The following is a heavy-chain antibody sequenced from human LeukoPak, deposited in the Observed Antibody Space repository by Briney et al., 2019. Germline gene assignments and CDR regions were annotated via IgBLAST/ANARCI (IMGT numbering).Heavy chain of an antibody. Sequence: PSETLSLTCTVSGGSISSYYWSWIRQPPGKGLEWIGYIYYSGSTNYNPSLKSRVTISVDTSRNQFSLKLSSVTAADTAVYYCARGQYYYDSSGYYLLDYWGQGTLVTVS. V-gene: IGHV4-59*01. J-gene: IGHJ4*02. CDR3: ARGQYYYDSSGYYLLDY. CDR1: GGSISSYY. CDR2: IYYSGST. D-gene: IGHD3-22*01.